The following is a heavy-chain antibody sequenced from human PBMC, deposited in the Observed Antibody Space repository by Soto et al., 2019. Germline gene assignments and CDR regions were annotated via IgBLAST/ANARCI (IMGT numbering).Heavy chain of an antibody. Sequence: QVQLVESGGGVVQPGRSLRLSCAASGFTFSSYAMHWVRQAPGKGLEWLAVISYDGSNKYYADSVKGRFTISRDNSKNTLYLQMNSLRAEDTAVYYCARERRGWLQIPTNWFDPWGQGTLVTVSS. CDR1: GFTFSSYA. CDR3: ARERRGWLQIPTNWFDP. J-gene: IGHJ5*02. V-gene: IGHV3-30-3*01. CDR2: ISYDGSNK. D-gene: IGHD5-12*01.